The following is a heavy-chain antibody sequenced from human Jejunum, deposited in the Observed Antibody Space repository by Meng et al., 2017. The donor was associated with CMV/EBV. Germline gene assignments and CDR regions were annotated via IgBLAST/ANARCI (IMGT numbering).Heavy chain of an antibody. CDR2: IIPIFDTP. CDR1: GGSFSSDG. CDR3: ARPTYYFYGMDV. J-gene: IGHJ6*02. V-gene: IGHV1-69*05. Sequence: ASGGSFSSDGDSWVRQAPGQGLEWMGGIIPIFDTPNYAQRFQGRVTITTDESTSTAYMELSSLRSEDTAVYYCARPTYYFYGMDVWGQGTTVTVSS.